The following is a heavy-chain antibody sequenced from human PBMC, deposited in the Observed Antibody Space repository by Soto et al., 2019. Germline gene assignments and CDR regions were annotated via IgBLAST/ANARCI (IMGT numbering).Heavy chain of an antibody. CDR1: GFTFTSYA. V-gene: IGHV3-23*01. CDR2: TSGSGDTT. CDR3: AKMVHGGYVSYFDS. J-gene: IGHJ4*02. D-gene: IGHD5-12*01. Sequence: QPGGSLRLSXEASGFTFTSYAMSWVRQAPGKGLEWVSATSGSGDTTYYADSVKGRFTISRDNSEKRLYLQMNSLRAEDTAVYYCAKMVHGGYVSYFDSWGQGTLVTVSS.